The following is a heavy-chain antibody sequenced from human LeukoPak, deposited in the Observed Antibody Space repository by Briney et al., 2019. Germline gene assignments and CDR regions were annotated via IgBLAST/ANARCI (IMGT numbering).Heavy chain of an antibody. CDR1: GFTFSSYG. J-gene: IGHJ6*02. V-gene: IGHV3-33*01. CDR2: IWYDGSNK. CDR3: ARDPGSGYFL. Sequence: GGSLRLSCAASGFTFSSYGTHWVRQAPGKGLEWVALIWYDGSNKYYTDSVKGRFTISRDNSKNTLYLQMNSLRAEDTAVYYCARDPGSGYFLWGQGTTVTVSS. D-gene: IGHD3-3*01.